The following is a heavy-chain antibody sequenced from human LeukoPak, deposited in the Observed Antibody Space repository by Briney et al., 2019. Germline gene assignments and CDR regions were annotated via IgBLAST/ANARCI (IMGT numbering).Heavy chain of an antibody. CDR2: IYHSGST. CDR3: GRQVMMVVDQSFDY. V-gene: IGHV4-38-2*01. J-gene: IGHJ4*02. D-gene: IGHD3-22*01. Sequence: PSETLSLTCAVSGYSISSGYYWGWIRQPPGKGLEWIGSIYHSGSTYYNPSLKSRVTISVDTSKNQFSLKLSSVTAADTAVYYCGRQVMMVVDQSFDYGGRETVVTVSS. CDR1: GYSISSGYY.